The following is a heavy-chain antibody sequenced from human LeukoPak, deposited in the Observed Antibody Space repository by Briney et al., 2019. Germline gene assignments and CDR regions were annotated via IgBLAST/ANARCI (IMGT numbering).Heavy chain of an antibody. Sequence: GGSLRLSCEASGFSFSYYNFNLVRQAPGKGLEWVSSISSSGIDMYYADSLKGRFTISRDNAKNSLYLHMSSLRVEDTAVYYCARDRSHDDAFDLWGQGTMVTVSS. J-gene: IGHJ3*01. D-gene: IGHD3-16*01. CDR2: ISSSGIDM. CDR1: GFSFSYYN. CDR3: ARDRSHDDAFDL. V-gene: IGHV3-21*01.